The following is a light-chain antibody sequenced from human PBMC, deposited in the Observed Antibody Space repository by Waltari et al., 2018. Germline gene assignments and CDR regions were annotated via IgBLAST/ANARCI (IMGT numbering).Light chain of an antibody. CDR1: QSVGQY. CDR3: QKYVNLPAT. CDR2: DAS. V-gene: IGKV3-20*01. Sequence: EIVLTQSPGTLSLSPGERATLSCRASQSVGQYLVWYQQKPGQAPRLLIYDASIRATGIPDRFSGSGSGTDFSLTISRLEPEDSAVYYCQKYVNLPATFGQGTKVEI. J-gene: IGKJ1*01.